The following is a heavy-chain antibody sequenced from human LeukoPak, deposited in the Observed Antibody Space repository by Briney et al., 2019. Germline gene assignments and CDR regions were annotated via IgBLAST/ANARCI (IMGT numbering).Heavy chain of an antibody. J-gene: IGHJ3*02. Sequence: GGSLRLSCAASVFTFSSYSMNWVPEAPGKGLEWGSYISSSSSYIYYADSVKGRFTISRDNAKNSLYLQMNSLRAEETAVYYCAKLGAAAGKYGSAFDIWGQGTMVTVSS. D-gene: IGHD6-13*01. V-gene: IGHV3-21*01. CDR3: AKLGAAAGKYGSAFDI. CDR1: VFTFSSYS. CDR2: ISSSSSYI.